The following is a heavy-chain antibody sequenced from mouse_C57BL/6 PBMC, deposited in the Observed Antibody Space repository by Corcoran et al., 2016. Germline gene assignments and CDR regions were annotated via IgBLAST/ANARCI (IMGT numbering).Heavy chain of an antibody. Sequence: QIQLVQSGPELKKPGETVKISCKASGYTFTTYGMSWVKQAPGKGLKWMGWINTYSGVPTYADDFKGRFAFSLETSASTAYLQINNLKNEDTATYFLARPLDGKYYDYWDQGTSLTVSS. D-gene: IGHD2-1*01. CDR2: INTYSGVP. J-gene: IGHJ2*03. CDR1: GYTFTTYG. V-gene: IGHV9-3*01. CDR3: ARPLDGKYYDY.